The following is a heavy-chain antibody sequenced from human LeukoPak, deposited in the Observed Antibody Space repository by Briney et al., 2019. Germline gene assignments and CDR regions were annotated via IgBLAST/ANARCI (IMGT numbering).Heavy chain of an antibody. CDR3: ARDRDGYYYGSGSYSVH. D-gene: IGHD3-10*01. CDR2: ISSSSSYI. CDR1: GFTFSSYS. Sequence: GGSLRLSCAASGFTFSSYSMNWVRQAPGKGLEWVSSISSSSSYIYYADSVKGRFTISRDNAKNSLYLQMNSLRAEDTAVYYCARDRDGYYYGSGSYSVHWGQGTLVTVSS. J-gene: IGHJ4*02. V-gene: IGHV3-21*01.